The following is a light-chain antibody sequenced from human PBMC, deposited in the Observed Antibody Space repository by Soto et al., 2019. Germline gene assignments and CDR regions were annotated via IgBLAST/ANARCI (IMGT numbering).Light chain of an antibody. J-gene: IGLJ2*01. Sequence: QSVLTQPPSVSGAPGQRLTISCTGSTSNIGAGYDVHWYQQFPGTAPKLLIYGNNNRPSGVPDRFSGSKPGTSASLAITGLQTEDEADYYCQSYDSSLSVVVFGGGTKLTVL. V-gene: IGLV1-40*01. CDR3: QSYDSSLSVVV. CDR1: TSNIGAGYD. CDR2: GNN.